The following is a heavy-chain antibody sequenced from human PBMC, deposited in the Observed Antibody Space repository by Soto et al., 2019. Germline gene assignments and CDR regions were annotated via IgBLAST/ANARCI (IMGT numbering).Heavy chain of an antibody. D-gene: IGHD2-15*01. CDR1: GGSISSSNW. V-gene: IGHV4-4*02. CDR2: IYHSGST. CDR3: ARATCSGGSCYLGNWFDP. Sequence: SETLSLTCAVSGGSISSSNWWSWVRQPPGKGLEWIGEIYHSGSTNYNPSLKSRVTISVDKSKNQFSLKLSSVTAADTAVYYCARATCSGGSCYLGNWFDPWGQGTLVTV. J-gene: IGHJ5*02.